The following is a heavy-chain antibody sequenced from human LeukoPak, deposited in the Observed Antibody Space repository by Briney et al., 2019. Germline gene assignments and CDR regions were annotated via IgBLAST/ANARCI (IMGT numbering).Heavy chain of an antibody. J-gene: IGHJ4*02. Sequence: GGSLRLSCAASGFTFSSYGMHWVRQAPGKGLEWVAVIWYDGSNKYYADSVKGRFTISRDNSKNTLYLQMNSLRAEDTAVYYCAKDKPQQLVKYYFDYWGRGTLVTVSS. D-gene: IGHD6-13*01. V-gene: IGHV3-33*06. CDR1: GFTFSSYG. CDR3: AKDKPQQLVKYYFDY. CDR2: IWYDGSNK.